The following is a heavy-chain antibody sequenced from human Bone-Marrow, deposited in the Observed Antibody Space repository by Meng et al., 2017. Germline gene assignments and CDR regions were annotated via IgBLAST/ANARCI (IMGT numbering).Heavy chain of an antibody. Sequence: GGSLKISCAASGFTFSSYAMHWVRQAPGKGLEWVAVISYDGSNKYYADSVKGRFTISRDNSKNTLYLQMNSLRAEDTAVYYCARDAGQDCGGDCFTFDPWGQGTLVTVSS. CDR3: ARDAGQDCGGDCFTFDP. V-gene: IGHV3-30*04. CDR1: GFTFSSYA. D-gene: IGHD2-21*02. CDR2: ISYDGSNK. J-gene: IGHJ5*02.